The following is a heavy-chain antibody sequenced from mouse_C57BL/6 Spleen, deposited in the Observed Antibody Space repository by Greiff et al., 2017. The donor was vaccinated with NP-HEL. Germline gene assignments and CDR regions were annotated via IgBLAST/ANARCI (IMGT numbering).Heavy chain of an antibody. CDR3: ARYAGY. CDR1: GYTFTDYY. J-gene: IGHJ2*01. Sequence: EVQLQQSGPELVKPGASVKISCKASGYTFTDYYMNWVKQSHGKSLEWIGDINPNNGGTSYNQKFKGKATLTVDKSSSTAYMELRSLTSEDSAVYYCARYAGYWGQGTTLTVSS. CDR2: INPNNGGT. V-gene: IGHV1-26*01.